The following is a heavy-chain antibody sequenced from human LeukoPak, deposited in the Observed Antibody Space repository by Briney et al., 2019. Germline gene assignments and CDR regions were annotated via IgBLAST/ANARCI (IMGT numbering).Heavy chain of an antibody. J-gene: IGHJ4*02. Sequence: QTGGSLRLSCAVSGFTFSSHWMHWVRQAPGKGLVWVSRINEDGSTTNDADSVKGRFTISRDNAKNTLYLQMNSLRAEDTAVYYCAKDRPPCSGASCYSHPDYWGQGTLVTVSS. CDR3: AKDRPPCSGASCYSHPDY. D-gene: IGHD2-15*01. V-gene: IGHV3-74*01. CDR2: INEDGSTT. CDR1: GFTFSSHW.